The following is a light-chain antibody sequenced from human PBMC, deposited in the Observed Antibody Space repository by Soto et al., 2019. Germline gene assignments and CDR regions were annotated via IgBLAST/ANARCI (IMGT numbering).Light chain of an antibody. V-gene: IGKV3-20*01. CDR1: QSVSSSY. Sequence: EIVLTQSPGTLSWSAGERATLSCRASQSVSSSYLAWYQQKPGQAPRHLIYGASSRATGIPDRFSGSGSGTDFTLTISRLEPEDFAVYYCQQYGSSRTFGQGTKVEIK. CDR2: GAS. J-gene: IGKJ1*01. CDR3: QQYGSSRT.